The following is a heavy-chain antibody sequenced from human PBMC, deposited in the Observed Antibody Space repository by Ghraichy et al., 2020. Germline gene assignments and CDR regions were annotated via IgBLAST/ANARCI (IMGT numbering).Heavy chain of an antibody. V-gene: IGHV3-23*01. Sequence: GGSLRLSCAASGFTFSSYAMSWVRQAPGKGLEWVSAISGSGGSTYYADSVKGRFTISRDNSKNTLYLQMNSLRAEDTAVYYCAGGHYGDYTYYYYYGMDVWGQGTTVTVSS. CDR3: AGGHYGDYTYYYYYGMDV. CDR2: ISGSGGST. J-gene: IGHJ6*02. CDR1: GFTFSSYA. D-gene: IGHD4-17*01.